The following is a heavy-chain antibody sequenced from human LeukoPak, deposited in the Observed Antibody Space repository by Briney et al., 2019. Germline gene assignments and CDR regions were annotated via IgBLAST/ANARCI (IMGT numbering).Heavy chain of an antibody. Sequence: SETLSLTCTVSGGSISTYYWSWIRQPAGKGLEWIGRIYTSGSTNYNPPLKSRVTMSVDTSKNQFSLKLSSVTAADTAVYYCARDKGAYSGSYHDYWGQGTLVTVSS. CDR1: GGSISTYY. V-gene: IGHV4-4*07. J-gene: IGHJ4*02. CDR2: IYTSGST. D-gene: IGHD1-26*01. CDR3: ARDKGAYSGSYHDY.